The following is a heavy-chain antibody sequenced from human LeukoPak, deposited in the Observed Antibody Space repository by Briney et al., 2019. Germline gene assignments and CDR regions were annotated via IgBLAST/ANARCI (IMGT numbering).Heavy chain of an antibody. D-gene: IGHD3-10*01. CDR1: GGSISSSAYY. CDR2: MYYSGST. Sequence: TSETLSLTCTVSGGSISSSAYYWGWIRQPPGEGLEWIGSMYYSGSTYYNPSLKSRVTISVATSKNQFSLNLSSVTAADTAIYYCAKGQFNNYASGNPPDYWGQGTLVTVSS. CDR3: AKGQFNNYASGNPPDY. J-gene: IGHJ4*02. V-gene: IGHV4-39*01.